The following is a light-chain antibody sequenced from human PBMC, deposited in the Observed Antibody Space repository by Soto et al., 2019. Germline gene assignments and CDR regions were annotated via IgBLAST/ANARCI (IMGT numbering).Light chain of an antibody. CDR1: QDINNY. J-gene: IGKJ5*01. V-gene: IGKV1-33*01. CDR2: DAS. CDR3: QQYDNRPIT. Sequence: DIQMTQSPSSLSASVGDRVTITCQASQDINNYLNWYQVQPGKAPKLLIYDASNLETGVPSRFTGSGSGTDFTFTISSLQPEDIATYYCQQYDNRPITFGQVTRLEIK.